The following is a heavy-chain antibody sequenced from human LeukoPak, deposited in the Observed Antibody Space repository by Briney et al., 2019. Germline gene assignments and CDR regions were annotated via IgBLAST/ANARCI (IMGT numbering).Heavy chain of an antibody. D-gene: IGHD6-13*01. J-gene: IGHJ5*02. Sequence: GGSLRLSCAASGFTFSSFGMHWVRQAPGKGLEWVAVIWYDASNKYYADSVKGRLTISRDNSKNTLFLQMNSLRDDDTAVYYCVRGVGVSRFNYFDPWGQETLVMVSS. CDR2: IWYDASNK. V-gene: IGHV3-33*01. CDR3: VRGVGVSRFNYFDP. CDR1: GFTFSSFG.